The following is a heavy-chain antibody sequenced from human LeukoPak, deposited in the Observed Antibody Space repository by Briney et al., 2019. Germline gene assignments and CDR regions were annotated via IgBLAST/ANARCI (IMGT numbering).Heavy chain of an antibody. CDR3: ARQGIYDAFDI. CDR1: GGTFSSYA. J-gene: IGHJ3*02. CDR2: IIPIFGTA. Sequence: GASVKVTCKASGGTFSSYAISWVRQAPGQGLEWMGGIIPIFGTANYAQKFQGRVTITADKSTSTAYMELSSLRSEDTAVYYCARQGIYDAFDIWGQGTMVTVSS. V-gene: IGHV1-69*06.